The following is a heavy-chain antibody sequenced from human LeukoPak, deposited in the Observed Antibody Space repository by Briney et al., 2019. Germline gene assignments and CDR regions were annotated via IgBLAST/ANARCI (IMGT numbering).Heavy chain of an antibody. D-gene: IGHD2-2*01. V-gene: IGHV5-51*01. CDR1: GYSFTSYW. CDR2: IYPGDSDT. CDR3: ARCCELGDIVVVPAASDAFDI. J-gene: IGHJ3*02. Sequence: GESLKISCKGSGYSFTSYWIGWVRQMPGKGLEWMGIIYPGDSDTRYSPPFQGQVTISADKSISTAYLQWSSLKASDTAMYYCARCCELGDIVVVPAASDAFDIWGQGTMVAVSS.